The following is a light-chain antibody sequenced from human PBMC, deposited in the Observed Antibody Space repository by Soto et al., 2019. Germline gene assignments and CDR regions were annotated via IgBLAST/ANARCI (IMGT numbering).Light chain of an antibody. V-gene: IGKV3-11*01. J-gene: IGKJ4*01. CDR1: HSVRSS. Sequence: EIVLTQSPATLSLSSGERATLSCRASHSVRSSLAWYQQQPGQAPRLLIYDASNRATGIPARFSGSGSGTDFTLTISSLEPEDFALYYCQQHINWPLTFGGGTKVDIK. CDR3: QQHINWPLT. CDR2: DAS.